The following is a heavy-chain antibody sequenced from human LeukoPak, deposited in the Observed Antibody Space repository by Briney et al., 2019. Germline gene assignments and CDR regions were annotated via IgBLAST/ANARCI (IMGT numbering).Heavy chain of an antibody. D-gene: IGHD5-18*01. J-gene: IGHJ4*02. V-gene: IGHV4-34*01. CDR2: IHYSGSI. CDR1: GGSFSGYY. CDR3: ARGRRGYSYGAPFGY. Sequence: SETLSLTCGVSGGSFSGYYWTWIRQSPGKGLEWLGEIHYSGSINYNPSLKSRVTISVDTSKNQFSLKLSSVTAADTAVYYCARGRRGYSYGAPFGYWGQGTLVTVSS.